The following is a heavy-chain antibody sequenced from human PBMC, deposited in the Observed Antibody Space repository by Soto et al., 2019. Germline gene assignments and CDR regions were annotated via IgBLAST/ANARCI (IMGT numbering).Heavy chain of an antibody. CDR3: ARGEKTAVAANLYVFES. Sequence: ASVKVSCKASGDTYTSYYIHWVRQAPGQGLGWMGTFNPSGGGTFYAQKFQGRVTMTGDTSTSTVYMELSSLRPEVTAVYYCARGEKTAVAANLYVFESWGQGTMVT. J-gene: IGHJ3*02. V-gene: IGHV1-46*01. CDR2: FNPSGGGT. CDR1: GDTYTSYY. D-gene: IGHD6-19*01.